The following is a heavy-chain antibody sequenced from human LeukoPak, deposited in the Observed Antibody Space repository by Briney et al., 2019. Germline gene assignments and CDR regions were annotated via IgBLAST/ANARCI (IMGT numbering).Heavy chain of an antibody. CDR3: TSSPKRGEASFDF. J-gene: IGHJ4*02. D-gene: IGHD3-10*01. CDR2: ISNSGHLI. Sequence: GGSLRLSCAASGFTFGSYDMNWVRQAPGKGLEGVSYISNSGHLIYYADSVKGRFTISRDNAKNSLHLQMNSLRAEDTAFYYCTSSPKRGEASFDFWGQGILVTVSS. V-gene: IGHV3-48*03. CDR1: GFTFGSYD.